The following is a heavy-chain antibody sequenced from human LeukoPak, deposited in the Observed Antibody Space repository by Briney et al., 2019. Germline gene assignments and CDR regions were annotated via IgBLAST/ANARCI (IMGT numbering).Heavy chain of an antibody. CDR3: AKHFNYAASAAFDI. Sequence: PGRSLRLSCAASGFTFSTYAMSWGRGAPGKGLEWCSAISGSGGSGSYADSVKSRFNISCDYSKTTMYLQWNSLRCEAPAVYYCAKHFNYAASAAFDIWGQGTMVTVSS. CDR1: GFTFSTYA. CDR2: ISGSGGSG. V-gene: IGHV3-23*01. D-gene: IGHD3-9*01. J-gene: IGHJ3*02.